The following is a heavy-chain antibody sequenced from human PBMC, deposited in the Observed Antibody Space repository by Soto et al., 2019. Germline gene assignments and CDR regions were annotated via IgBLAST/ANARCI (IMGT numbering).Heavy chain of an antibody. CDR2: IKQDGSEK. CDR3: VKEGRLAVGGLDI. CDR1: GFTFSSYW. V-gene: IGHV3-7*03. Sequence: GGSLRLSCAASGFTFSSYWMSWVRQAPGTGLEWVANIKQDGSEKYYVDSVKRRFTISRDNAKNSLYLQMNSLRAEDTAIYYCVKEGRLAVGGLDIWGQGALVTLSP. J-gene: IGHJ5*02. D-gene: IGHD3-10*01.